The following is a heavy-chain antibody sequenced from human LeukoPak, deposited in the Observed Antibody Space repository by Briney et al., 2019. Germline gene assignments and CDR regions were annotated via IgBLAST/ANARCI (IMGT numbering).Heavy chain of an antibody. CDR3: ARDRPVVGAIDF. Sequence: GGSLRLSCGASGFTFSDYAMLWVCQAPGKGLEWISFISGDRSTIFLADSVRGRFITSRDNAQNSLYLQMNSLRAEDTAVYYCARDRPVVGAIDFWGQGTLVTVSS. CDR2: ISGDRSTI. V-gene: IGHV3-48*04. CDR1: GFTFSDYA. J-gene: IGHJ4*02. D-gene: IGHD1-26*01.